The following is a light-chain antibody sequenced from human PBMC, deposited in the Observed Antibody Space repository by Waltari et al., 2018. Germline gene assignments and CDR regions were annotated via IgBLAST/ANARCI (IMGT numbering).Light chain of an antibody. Sequence: QSVLTQPPSASGTPGQRVTISCSGNSSNIGGNYVCWYQQVPGTAPKLLIYRDDQRPSGGPHRFSGSKSGTSASLAISGLRSEDESDYHCATWDDSLGGVVFGGGTKLTVL. CDR3: ATWDDSLGGVV. CDR1: SSNIGGNY. V-gene: IGLV1-47*01. J-gene: IGLJ2*01. CDR2: RDD.